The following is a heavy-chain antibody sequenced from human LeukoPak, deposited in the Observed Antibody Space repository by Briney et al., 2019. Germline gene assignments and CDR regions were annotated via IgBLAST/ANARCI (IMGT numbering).Heavy chain of an antibody. D-gene: IGHD1-26*01. Sequence: GGSLRLSCVASGFTFSNYGMNWVRQAPGKGLEWVSVISGNSDTTYYADSVKGRFTISRDNSKNTLYLQMNSLRVEDTAVYYCAKEGIKESPREFDYWGQGSLVTVSS. J-gene: IGHJ4*02. V-gene: IGHV3-23*01. CDR1: GFTFSNYG. CDR3: AKEGIKESPREFDY. CDR2: ISGNSDTT.